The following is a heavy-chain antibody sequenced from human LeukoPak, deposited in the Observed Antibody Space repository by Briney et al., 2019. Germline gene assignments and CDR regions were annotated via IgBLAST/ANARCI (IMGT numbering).Heavy chain of an antibody. V-gene: IGHV5-51*01. CDR3: ARLVDYVDY. J-gene: IGHJ4*02. Sequence: GESLKISCKGSGYNFSNYWIGWMRQVPGKGLDWMGIIYPSDSDTRYNPSFQGQVTISADESISTAYLQWSSLKASDTAIYYCARLVDYVDYWGQGTLVTVSS. CDR2: IYPSDSDT. D-gene: IGHD2-15*01. CDR1: GYNFSNYW.